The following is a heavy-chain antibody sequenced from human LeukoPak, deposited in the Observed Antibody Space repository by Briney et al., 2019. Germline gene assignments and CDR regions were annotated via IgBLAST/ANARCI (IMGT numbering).Heavy chain of an antibody. CDR1: GGTFSSYA. D-gene: IGHD2-21*02. CDR2: IIPIFGTA. V-gene: IGHV1-69*13. J-gene: IGHJ1*01. Sequence: ASVKVSCKASGGTFSSYAISWVRQAPGQGLEWMGGIIPIFGTANYAQKFQGRVTITADESTSTAYMELSSLRSEDTAVYYCAREPSYCGGDCYSYFQHWGQGTLVTVSS. CDR3: AREPSYCGGDCYSYFQH.